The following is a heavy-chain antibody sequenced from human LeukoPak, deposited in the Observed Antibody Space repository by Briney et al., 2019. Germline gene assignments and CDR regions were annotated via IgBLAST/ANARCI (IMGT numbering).Heavy chain of an antibody. CDR3: ARGWYSGNFDP. CDR2: VIPFLNVT. CDR1: GGTFSSYA. V-gene: IGHV1-69*04. D-gene: IGHD1-26*01. J-gene: IGHJ3*01. Sequence: ASVKVSCKASGGTFSSYAISWVRQAPGQGLEWMGRVIPFLNVTNYAQRFQGRVSITADRSTNTAYMELHSLTSEDTAVYYCARGWYSGNFDPWGQGTMVTVSS.